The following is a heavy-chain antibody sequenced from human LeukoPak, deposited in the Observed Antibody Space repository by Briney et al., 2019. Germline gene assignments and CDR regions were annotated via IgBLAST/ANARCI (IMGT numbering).Heavy chain of an antibody. V-gene: IGHV3-7*01. Sequence: PGGSLRLSCAASGFTFSSYWMSWVRQAPGKGLEWVANIKQDGSEKYYVDSVKGRFTISRDNAKNSLYLQMNSLRAEDTAVYYCARDSRFGELVIDYWGQGTLVTVSS. J-gene: IGHJ4*02. CDR3: ARDSRFGELVIDY. CDR2: IKQDGSEK. CDR1: GFTFSSYW. D-gene: IGHD3-10*01.